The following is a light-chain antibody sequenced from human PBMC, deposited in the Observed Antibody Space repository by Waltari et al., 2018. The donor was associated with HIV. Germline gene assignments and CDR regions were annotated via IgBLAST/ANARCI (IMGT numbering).Light chain of an antibody. CDR2: EVS. V-gene: IGLV2-14*01. Sequence: QSALTQPASVSGSPGQSITISCTGTSSDVGGYNYVSWYQQHPGKAPKLMISEVSNRPSGVTNRFSGSKSGNTASLTISGLQCEDEADYYCSSYTSSSTLYVFGTGTKVTVL. CDR3: SSYTSSSTLYV. J-gene: IGLJ1*01. CDR1: SSDVGGYNY.